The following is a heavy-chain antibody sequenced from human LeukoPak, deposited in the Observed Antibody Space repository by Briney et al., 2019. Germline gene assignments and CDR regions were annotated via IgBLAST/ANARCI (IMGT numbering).Heavy chain of an antibody. J-gene: IGHJ4*02. Sequence: SETLSLTCAVYGGSFSGYYWSWIRQPPGKGLEWIVEINHSGSTNYNPSLKSRVTISVDTSKNQFSLKLSSVTAADTAVYYCARGRSVEKTPELYYYDSSGSEPPFDYWGQGTLVTVSS. CDR2: INHSGST. CDR3: ARGRSVEKTPELYYYDSSGSEPPFDY. V-gene: IGHV4-34*01. CDR1: GGSFSGYY. D-gene: IGHD3-22*01.